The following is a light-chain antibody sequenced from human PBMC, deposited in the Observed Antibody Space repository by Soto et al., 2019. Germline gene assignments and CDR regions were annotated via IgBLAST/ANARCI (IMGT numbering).Light chain of an antibody. Sequence: IQMTQSPSTLSASVVYIVTITFRASQSISRWLAWYQQKPGKAPKVLIYAASTLQSGVPSRFSGSGSGTDFTLTISCLQSEDFATYYCQKYYSYPINFGQGTRLEIK. V-gene: IGKV1-5*01. CDR3: QKYYSYPIN. CDR1: QSISRW. CDR2: AAS. J-gene: IGKJ5*01.